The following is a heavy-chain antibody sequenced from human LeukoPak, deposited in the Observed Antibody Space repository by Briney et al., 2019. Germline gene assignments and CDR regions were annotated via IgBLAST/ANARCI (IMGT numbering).Heavy chain of an antibody. D-gene: IGHD1-26*01. CDR1: GGSFSGYY. V-gene: IGHV4-34*01. J-gene: IGHJ4*02. CDR2: INHSGST. Sequence: SETLSLTCAVYGGSFSGYYWSWIRQPPGQGLEWIGEINHSGSTNYNPSLKSRVTITVDTSKTQFSLNLSSVTAADTAVYYCARRVGATDYWGQGTLVTVSS. CDR3: ARRVGATDY.